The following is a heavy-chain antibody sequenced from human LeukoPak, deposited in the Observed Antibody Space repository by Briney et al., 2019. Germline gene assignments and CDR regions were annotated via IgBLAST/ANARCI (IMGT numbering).Heavy chain of an antibody. CDR2: FNHSWGA. Sequence: PSETLSLTCGVYSGSFSGYYWTWFRQPPGKGLEWIGEFNHSWGAKYNPSLKSRATISVDTSKNHLSLSLNSVTAADTAVYYCAASLWFGIYPDYWGRGSLVTVSS. D-gene: IGHD3-10*01. V-gene: IGHV4-34*01. CDR1: SGSFSGYY. J-gene: IGHJ4*02. CDR3: AASLWFGIYPDY.